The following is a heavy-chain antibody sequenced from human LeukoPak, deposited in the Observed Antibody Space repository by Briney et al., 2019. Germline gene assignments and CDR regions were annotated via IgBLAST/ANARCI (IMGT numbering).Heavy chain of an antibody. D-gene: IGHD3-22*01. Sequence: ASVKVSCKVSGYTFTEISMHWVRQAPGQGLEWMGGIDAEDGETIYAQKFQGRVTMTEDTSTDTAYMELSSLRSEDTAVYYCATDPLLGKYDSSGYLDYWGQGTLVTVSS. J-gene: IGHJ4*02. V-gene: IGHV1-24*01. CDR2: IDAEDGET. CDR3: ATDPLLGKYDSSGYLDY. CDR1: GYTFTEIS.